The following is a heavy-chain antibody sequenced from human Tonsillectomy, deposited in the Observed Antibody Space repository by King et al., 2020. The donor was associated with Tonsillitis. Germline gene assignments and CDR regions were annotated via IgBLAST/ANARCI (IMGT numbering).Heavy chain of an antibody. D-gene: IGHD6-6*01. CDR3: ARDRAEWTIAASY. V-gene: IGHV1-18*01. CDR1: GYTFTTYG. CDR2: SSADTGDT. J-gene: IGHJ4*02. Sequence: QLVQSGAEVKKPGASVLLSCKASGYTFTTYGISWGRQAPGQGPEWMGWSSADTGDTKYAQKFQGRDTLTTDTSTSTADMELRSLRSDDTAVYYCARDRAEWTIAASYWGQGTLVTVSS.